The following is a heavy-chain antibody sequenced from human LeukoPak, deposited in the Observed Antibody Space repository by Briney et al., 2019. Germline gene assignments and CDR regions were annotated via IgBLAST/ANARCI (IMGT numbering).Heavy chain of an antibody. Sequence: GGSLRLSCAASGFPSSSYSMNWVRQAPGKGLEWVSSISSSSSYIYYADSVKGRFTISRDNAKNSLYLQMNSLRAEDTAVYYCAREEYGGNSFDYWGQGTLVTVSS. V-gene: IGHV3-21*01. J-gene: IGHJ4*02. CDR1: GFPSSSYS. CDR3: AREEYGGNSFDY. D-gene: IGHD4-23*01. CDR2: ISSSSSYI.